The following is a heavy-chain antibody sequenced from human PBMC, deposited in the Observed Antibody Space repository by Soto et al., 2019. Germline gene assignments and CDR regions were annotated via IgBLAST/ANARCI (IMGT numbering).Heavy chain of an antibody. D-gene: IGHD1-1*01. J-gene: IGHJ5*02. Sequence: SETLSLTCTVSGASFTSYYWSWIRQPPGKGLEWIGYIYYGEKTNYNPSLKNRVTISRDTSKNQVFLRLTSVTAADTAMYYCARRRTERHNWLDPGSTGTLVTVS. CDR2: IYYGEKT. V-gene: IGHV4-59*01. CDR1: GASFTSYY. CDR3: ARRRTERHNWLDP.